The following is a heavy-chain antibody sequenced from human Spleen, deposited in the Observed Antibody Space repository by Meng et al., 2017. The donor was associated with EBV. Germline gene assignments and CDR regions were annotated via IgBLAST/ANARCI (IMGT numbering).Heavy chain of an antibody. D-gene: IGHD2-2*01. CDR2: IIPMFRTP. Sequence: LVQSGAEVKKPGASVKVSCKASGYIFSSYDINWVRQATGQGLEWMGGIIPMFRTPNYAPIFQGRVTITADTSTNTAYMELSGLRSEDTAVYYCAKDGDDTSAHGYWGQGTLVTVSS. V-gene: IGHV1-69*06. J-gene: IGHJ4*02. CDR1: GYIFSSYD. CDR3: AKDGDDTSAHGY.